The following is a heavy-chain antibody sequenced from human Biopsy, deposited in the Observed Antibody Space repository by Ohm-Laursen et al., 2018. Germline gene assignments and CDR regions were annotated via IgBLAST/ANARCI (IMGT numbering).Heavy chain of an antibody. Sequence: TQTLTLTSTLSGFSLNSRGMSVTWIRQPPGKALEWLARIDWDDAKFYRASQKARLTISKGTSGDHVVLTLSDVDPVDTGTYYCARIPIPIFSAALVYRHRRHLQGLDVWGQGTTVIVSS. J-gene: IGHJ6*02. CDR1: GFSLNSRGMS. V-gene: IGHV2-70*16. D-gene: IGHD2-21*01. CDR2: IDWDDAK. CDR3: ARIPIPIFSAALVYRHRRHLQGLDV.